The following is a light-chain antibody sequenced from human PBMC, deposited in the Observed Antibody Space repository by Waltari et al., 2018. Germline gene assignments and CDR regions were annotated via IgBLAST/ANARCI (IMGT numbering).Light chain of an antibody. J-gene: IGKJ1*01. Sequence: DIQMTQSPSTLSASVGDRVTITCRVSQSISSWLAWFQQKPGKAPNLLIYKASSLVSGVPSRFSGSGSGTLFTSIISSLQPDDFATYYCQQYNSYSWTFGQGTKVEVK. CDR1: QSISSW. CDR3: QQYNSYSWT. V-gene: IGKV1-5*03. CDR2: KAS.